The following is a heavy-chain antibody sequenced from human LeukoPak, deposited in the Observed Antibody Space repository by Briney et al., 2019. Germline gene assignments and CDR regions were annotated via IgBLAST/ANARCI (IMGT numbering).Heavy chain of an antibody. D-gene: IGHD3-10*01. J-gene: IGHJ4*02. CDR2: ISSNGGST. CDR3: AKGAGSRTYYFDY. Sequence: HPGGSLRLSCSASGFTFSSYAMHWVRQAPGKGLEYVSAISSNGGSTYYADSVKGRFTISRDNSKNTLYLQMSSPRAEDTAVYYCAKGAGSRTYYFDYWGQGTLVTVSS. V-gene: IGHV3-64D*06. CDR1: GFTFSSYA.